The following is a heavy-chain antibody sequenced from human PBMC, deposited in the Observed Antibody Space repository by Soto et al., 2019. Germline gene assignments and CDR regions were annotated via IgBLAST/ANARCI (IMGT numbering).Heavy chain of an antibody. J-gene: IGHJ5*02. Sequence: PSQTLSLTCAISGDSVSSNSAAWNWIRQSPSRGLEWLGRTYYRSKWYNDYAVSVKSRITINPDTSKNQFSLQLNSVTPEDTAVYYCARDFDWEWLLYRNAYNWFDLWGQGTLVTVSS. D-gene: IGHD3-3*01. CDR2: TYYRSKWYN. CDR1: GDSVSSNSAA. V-gene: IGHV6-1*01. CDR3: ARDFDWEWLLYRNAYNWFDL.